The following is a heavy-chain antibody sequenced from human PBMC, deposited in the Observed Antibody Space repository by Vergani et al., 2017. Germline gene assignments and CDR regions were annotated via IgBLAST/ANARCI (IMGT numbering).Heavy chain of an antibody. CDR2: IIPIFGIA. J-gene: IGHJ4*02. CDR3: ARGTPYCSGGSCYYGGRNYFDY. D-gene: IGHD2-15*01. V-gene: IGHV1-69*17. CDR1: GGTFSSYA. Sequence: QVQLVQSGAEVKKPGSSVKVSCKASGGTFSSYAISWVRQAPGQGLEWMGGIIPIFGIANYAQKFQGRVTITADKSTSTAYMELSSLRSEDTAVYYCARGTPYCSGGSCYYGGRNYFDYWGQGTLVTVSS.